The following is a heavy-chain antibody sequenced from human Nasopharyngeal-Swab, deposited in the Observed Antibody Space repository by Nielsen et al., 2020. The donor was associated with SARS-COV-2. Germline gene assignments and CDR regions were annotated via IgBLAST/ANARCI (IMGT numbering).Heavy chain of an antibody. Sequence: SETLSLTCAVYGGSFSGYYWSWICQPPGKGLEWIGEINHSGSTNYNPSLKSRVTISVDTSKNQFSLKLSSVTAADTAVYYCARRTGGRGFDYWGQGTLVTVSS. CDR1: GGSFSGYY. CDR3: ARRTGGRGFDY. J-gene: IGHJ4*02. D-gene: IGHD3-16*01. CDR2: INHSGST. V-gene: IGHV4-34*01.